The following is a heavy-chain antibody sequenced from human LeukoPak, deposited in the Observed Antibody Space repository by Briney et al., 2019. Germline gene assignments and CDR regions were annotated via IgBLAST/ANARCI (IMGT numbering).Heavy chain of an antibody. J-gene: IGHJ5*02. D-gene: IGHD5-24*01. CDR3: ARGRGGRYWFDP. CDR2: IYYSGST. V-gene: IGHV4-59*01. Sequence: PSETLSLTCTVSGGSISSYYRSWIRQPPGKGLEWIGYIYYSGSTNYNPSLKSRVTISVDTSKNQFSLKLSSVTAADTAVYYCARGRGGRYWFDPWGQGTLVTVSS. CDR1: GGSISSYY.